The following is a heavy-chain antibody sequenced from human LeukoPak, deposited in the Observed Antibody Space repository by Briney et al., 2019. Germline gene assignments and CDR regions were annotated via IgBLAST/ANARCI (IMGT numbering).Heavy chain of an antibody. CDR2: ISAYNGNT. J-gene: IGHJ4*02. D-gene: IGHD6-13*01. CDR3: ARDQEAAAGTPWVNDY. V-gene: IGHV1-18*01. CDR1: GYTFTSYG. Sequence: ASVKVSCKASGYTFTSYGISWVRQAPGQGLEWMGWISAYNGNTNYAQKLQGRVTMTTDTSTSTAYMELRSLRSDDTAVYHCARDQEAAAGTPWVNDYWGQGTLVTVSS.